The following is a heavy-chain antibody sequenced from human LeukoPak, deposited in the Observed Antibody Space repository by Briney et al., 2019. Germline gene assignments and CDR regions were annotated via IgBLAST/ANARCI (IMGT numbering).Heavy chain of an antibody. CDR1: GFTFSSYA. CDR2: ISGSGGST. CDR3: AKVMKWSGSYYFDY. Sequence: GGSLRLSCAASGFTFSSYAMSWVRQAPGKGLEWVSAISGSGGSTHYADSVKGRFTISRDNSKNTLYLQMNSLRAEDTAVYYCAKVMKWSGSYYFDYWGQGTLVTVSS. J-gene: IGHJ4*02. V-gene: IGHV3-23*01. D-gene: IGHD1-26*01.